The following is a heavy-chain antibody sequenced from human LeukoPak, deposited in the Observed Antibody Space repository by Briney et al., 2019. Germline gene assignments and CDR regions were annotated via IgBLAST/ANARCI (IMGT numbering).Heavy chain of an antibody. CDR1: GDSISSSNCY. Sequence: SETLSLTCTVSGDSISSSNCYWGWLREPPGKGLEWIGSIFFCGSTNYNPSLESRATISVDKSKNQFSLKLNSVTAADTAVYYCARAYYYYMYVWGKGTTVSVSS. J-gene: IGHJ6*03. V-gene: IGHV4-39*07. CDR2: IFFCGST. CDR3: ARAYYYYMYV.